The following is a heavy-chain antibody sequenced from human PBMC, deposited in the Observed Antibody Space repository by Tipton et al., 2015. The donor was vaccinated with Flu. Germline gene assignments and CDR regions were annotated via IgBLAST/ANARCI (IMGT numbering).Heavy chain of an antibody. V-gene: IGHV4-38-2*01. D-gene: IGHD4-17*01. CDR2: IFHSGNP. CDR1: GYSIRSSNYY. CDR3: AGDYAKTDAFDI. J-gene: IGHJ3*02. Sequence: LRLSCAVSGYSIRSSNYYWGWIRQPPGKGLEWIGNIFHSGNPYRNPSLKSRVTISIDTSKNHFSLRLTSVTAADTAVYYCAGDYAKTDAFDIWGQGTMATVSS.